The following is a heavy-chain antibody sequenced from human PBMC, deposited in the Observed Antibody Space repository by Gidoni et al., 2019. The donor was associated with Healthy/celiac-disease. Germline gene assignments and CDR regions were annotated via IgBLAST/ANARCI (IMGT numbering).Heavy chain of an antibody. CDR1: GFTFSSYG. CDR3: AKDVEMATIEGTGMDV. Sequence: QVQLVESWGGVVQPGRSLSLSCAASGFTFSSYGMHWVRQAPGKGLEWVAVISYEGSNKDYADSVKGRFNISRDNSKNTLYLQMNSLRAEDTAVYYCAKDVEMATIEGTGMDVWGQGTTVTVSS. CDR2: ISYEGSNK. D-gene: IGHD5-12*01. V-gene: IGHV3-30*18. J-gene: IGHJ6*02.